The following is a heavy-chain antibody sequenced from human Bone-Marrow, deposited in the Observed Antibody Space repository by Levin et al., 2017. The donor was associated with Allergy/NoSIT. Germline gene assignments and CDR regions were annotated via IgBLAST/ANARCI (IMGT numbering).Heavy chain of an antibody. J-gene: IGHJ4*02. V-gene: IGHV1-46*03. CDR3: ARGLVRAGSPLDY. CDR1: GNTFTSYY. CDR2: INPSVGST. D-gene: IGHD3-9*01. Sequence: PGESLKISCKASGNTFTSYYMHWVRQAPGQGLEWMGIINPSVGSTTYAQKFQGRATMTRDTSTSTVHMELSGLRSDDSAVYYCARGLVRAGSPLDYWGQGTLVTVSS.